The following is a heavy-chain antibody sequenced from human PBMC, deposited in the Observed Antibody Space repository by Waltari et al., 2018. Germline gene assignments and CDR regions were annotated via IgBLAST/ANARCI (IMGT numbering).Heavy chain of an antibody. J-gene: IGHJ3*02. Sequence: EVQLLESGGGLVQPGGSLRLSCAASGFTFSSYAMSWVRQAPGKGLEWVSVIYSGGSTYYADSVKGRFTISRDNSKNTLYLQMNSLRAEDTAVYYCAKDEGIAVAGSFDIWGQGTMVTVSS. D-gene: IGHD6-19*01. CDR1: GFTFSSYA. CDR2: IYSGGST. CDR3: AKDEGIAVAGSFDI. V-gene: IGHV3-23*03.